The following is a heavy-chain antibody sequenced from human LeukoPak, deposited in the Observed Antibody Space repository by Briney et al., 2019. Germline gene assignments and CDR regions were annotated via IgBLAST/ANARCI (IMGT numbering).Heavy chain of an antibody. V-gene: IGHV4-34*01. D-gene: IGHD3-9*01. CDR3: ARRGAILRYFDWTRYWFDP. J-gene: IGHJ5*02. CDR2: INHSGST. CDR1: GGSFSGYY. Sequence: SETLSLTCAVYGGSFSGYYWSWIRQPPGKGLEWIGEINHSGSTNYNPSLKSRVTISVDTSKNQFSLKLSSVTAADTAVYYCARRGAILRYFDWTRYWFDPWGQGTLVTVSS.